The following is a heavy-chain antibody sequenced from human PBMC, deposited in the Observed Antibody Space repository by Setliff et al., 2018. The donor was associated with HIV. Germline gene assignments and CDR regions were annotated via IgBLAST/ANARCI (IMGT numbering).Heavy chain of an antibody. V-gene: IGHV5-51*01. CDR1: GYGFSSYW. D-gene: IGHD2-21*02. CDR2: IYPGDSST. J-gene: IGHJ1*01. CDR3: AIAYCGGDCYSAEYFQH. Sequence: GESLKISCKGSGYGFSSYWIGWVRQMPGKGLEWMGIIYPGDSSTRYSPSFQGQVTISADKSISTAYLQWTSLKASDTAMYYCAIAYCGGDCYSAEYFQHWGQGTLVTVSS.